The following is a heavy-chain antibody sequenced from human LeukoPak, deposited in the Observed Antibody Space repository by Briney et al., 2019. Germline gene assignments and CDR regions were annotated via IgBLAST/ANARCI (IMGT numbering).Heavy chain of an antibody. J-gene: IGHJ4*02. D-gene: IGHD6-13*01. Sequence: PGVSLRLSCAASGFTFSDYYMSWIRQAPGKGLEWVSYISSSGSTIYYADSVKGRFTISRDNAKNSLYLQMNSLRAEDTAVYYCARVSSSSWFGTALYLDYWGQGTLVTVSS. V-gene: IGHV3-11*01. CDR3: ARVSSSSWFGTALYLDY. CDR2: ISSSGSTI. CDR1: GFTFSDYY.